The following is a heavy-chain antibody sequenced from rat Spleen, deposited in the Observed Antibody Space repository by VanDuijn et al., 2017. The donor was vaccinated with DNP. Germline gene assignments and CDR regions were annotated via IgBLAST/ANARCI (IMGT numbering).Heavy chain of an antibody. V-gene: IGHV5S13*01. Sequence: EVQLVESGGGLVQPGRSLKLSCAASGFTFSDYGMAWVRQAPKKSLEWVATISTNGGTTYYRDSVKGRFTISRDNAKNTLHLQMESLRSEDTATYYCARGYSSYIYPYYFDYWGQGVMVTVSS. CDR2: ISTNGGTT. D-gene: IGHD1-2*01. CDR1: GFTFSDYG. J-gene: IGHJ2*01. CDR3: ARGYSSYIYPYYFDY.